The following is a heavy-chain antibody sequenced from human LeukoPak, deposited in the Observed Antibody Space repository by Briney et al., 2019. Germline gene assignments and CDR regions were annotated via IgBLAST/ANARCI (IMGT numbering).Heavy chain of an antibody. V-gene: IGHV3-30-3*01. Sequence: PGGSLRLSCAASGFTFSSYAMHWVRQAPDKGLEWVPVISYDGSNKYYADSVKGRFTISRDNSKNTLYLQMNSLRAEDTAVYYCAKGSYCGGDCYTPLYYWFDPWGQGTLVTVSS. D-gene: IGHD2-21*01. CDR2: ISYDGSNK. CDR3: AKGSYCGGDCYTPLYYWFDP. CDR1: GFTFSSYA. J-gene: IGHJ5*02.